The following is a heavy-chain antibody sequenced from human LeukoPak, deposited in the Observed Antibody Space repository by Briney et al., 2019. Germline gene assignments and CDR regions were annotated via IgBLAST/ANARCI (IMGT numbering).Heavy chain of an antibody. J-gene: IGHJ4*02. D-gene: IGHD3-3*01. Sequence: GGSLRLSCAASGFTFSTYGMHWVRQAPGKGLEWVAVISYDGSNEYYADSVKGRFTISRDNSKNTLYLQMNSLRAEDTAVYYCAKALEYYDFWSGYYFDYWGQGTLVTVSS. CDR3: AKALEYYDFWSGYYFDY. CDR1: GFTFSTYG. V-gene: IGHV3-30*18. CDR2: ISYDGSNE.